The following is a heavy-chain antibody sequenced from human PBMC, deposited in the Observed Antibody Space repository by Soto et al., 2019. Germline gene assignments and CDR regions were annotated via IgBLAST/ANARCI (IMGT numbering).Heavy chain of an antibody. CDR1: GGSITSPY. CDR3: ARGEDAFFYYGLDV. CDR2: IYDTGISGYTPST. Sequence: TLSLTCTVSGGSITSPYWSWIRRPPGKGLEWIAYIYDTGISGYTPSTSYNPSLKSRVTMSVDTSKGQFSLKLTSVTAADTAVYYCARGEDAFFYYGLDVWGQGITVTVSS. V-gene: IGHV4-59*11. J-gene: IGHJ6*02.